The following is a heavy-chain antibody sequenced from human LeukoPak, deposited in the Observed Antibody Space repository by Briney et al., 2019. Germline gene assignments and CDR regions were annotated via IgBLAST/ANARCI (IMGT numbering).Heavy chain of an antibody. Sequence: ASVKVSCKASGYTFTGYYMHWVRQAPGQGLEWIGWINPNSGGTNYAQKFQGRVTMTRDTSISTAYMELSRLRSDDTAVYYCASLWFGELLADPFDYWGQGTLVTVSS. V-gene: IGHV1-2*02. J-gene: IGHJ4*02. CDR1: GYTFTGYY. D-gene: IGHD3-10*01. CDR2: INPNSGGT. CDR3: ASLWFGELLADPFDY.